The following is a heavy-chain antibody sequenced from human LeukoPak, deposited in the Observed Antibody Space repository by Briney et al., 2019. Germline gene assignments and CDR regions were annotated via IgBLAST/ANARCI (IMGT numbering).Heavy chain of an antibody. CDR1: GGTFSSYA. CDR2: IIPIFGST. CDR3: ARNEGYFDY. V-gene: IGHV1-69*13. J-gene: IGHJ4*02. Sequence: GASVKVSCKASGGTFSSYAISWVRQAPGQGLEWVGEIIPIFGSTNYAQKFQGRVMITADESTTTAYMDLSSLRSEDTAVYYCARNEGYFDYWGQGTLVTVSS.